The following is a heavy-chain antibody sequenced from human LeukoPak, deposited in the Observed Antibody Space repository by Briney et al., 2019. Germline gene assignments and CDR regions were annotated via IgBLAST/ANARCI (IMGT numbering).Heavy chain of an antibody. J-gene: IGHJ6*02. V-gene: IGHV7-4-1*02. CDR3: ARQQLVLYYYGMDV. CDR1: GYTFTSYA. D-gene: IGHD6-13*01. CDR2: INTNTGNP. Sequence: SVKVSCKASGYTFTSYAMNWVRQAPGQGLEWMGWINTNTGNPTYAQGFTGRFVFSLDTSVSTAYLQITSLKADDTAVYYCARQQLVLYYYGMDVWGQGTTVTVSS.